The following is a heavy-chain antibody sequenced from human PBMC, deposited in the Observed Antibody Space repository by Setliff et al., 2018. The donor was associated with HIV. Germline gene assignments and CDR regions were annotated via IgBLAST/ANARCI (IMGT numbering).Heavy chain of an antibody. J-gene: IGHJ4*02. CDR3: ARVRPLGYCSTGACPPDY. D-gene: IGHD2-8*01. Sequence: GGSLRLSCAASGFTFSDYYMSWIRQAPGKGLEWVSYISSSGSTIYYADSVKGRFTISRDNARNSLLLQMNSLRADDTAVYYCARVRPLGYCSTGACPPDYWGQGTLVTVSS. CDR1: GFTFSDYY. CDR2: ISSSGSTI. V-gene: IGHV3-11*04.